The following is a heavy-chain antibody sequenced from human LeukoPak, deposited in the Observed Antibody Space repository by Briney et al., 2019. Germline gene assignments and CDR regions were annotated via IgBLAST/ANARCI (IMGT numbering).Heavy chain of an antibody. CDR3: ARGMGFYYDSSGHNYYGLDV. CDR2: INPNSGGT. V-gene: IGHV1-2*02. Sequence: ASVKVSCKASGYTFTGYYMHWVRLAPGQGLEWMGWINPNSGGTNYAQKFQGRVTMTRDTSISTAYMELSSLRSEDTAVYYCARGMGFYYDSSGHNYYGLDVWGQGTTVTVSS. CDR1: GYTFTGYY. D-gene: IGHD3-22*01. J-gene: IGHJ6*02.